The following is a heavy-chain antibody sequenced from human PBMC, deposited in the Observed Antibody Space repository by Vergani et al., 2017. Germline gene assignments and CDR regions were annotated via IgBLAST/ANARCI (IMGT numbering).Heavy chain of an antibody. J-gene: IGHJ4*02. CDR3: SGGDGGYSGYDYSFDY. CDR1: GGSFSGYY. V-gene: IGHV4-34*01. D-gene: IGHD5-12*01. Sequence: QVQLQQWGAGLLKPSETLSLTCAVYGGSFSGYYWSWIRQPPGKGLEWIGEINHSGSTNYNPSHKSRVTISVYTSKNQFSLKLSSVTAADTAVYYCSGGDGGYSGYDYSFDYWGQGTLVTVSS. CDR2: INHSGST.